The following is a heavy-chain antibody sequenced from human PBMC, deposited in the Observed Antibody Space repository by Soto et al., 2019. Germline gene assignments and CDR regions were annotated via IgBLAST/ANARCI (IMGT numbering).Heavy chain of an antibody. CDR3: ARRAYYGGNIDGMDV. CDR1: GYTFTSYY. J-gene: IGHJ6*02. V-gene: IGHV1-46*03. CDR2: INPSGGST. Sequence: QVQLVQSGAEVKKPGASVKDSCKASGYTFTSYYMHWVRQAPGQGLEWMGIINPSGGSTSYAQKLQGRVTMTRDTSTSTVYMELSSLRSEDTAVYYCARRAYYGGNIDGMDVWGQGTTVTVSS. D-gene: IGHD4-17*01.